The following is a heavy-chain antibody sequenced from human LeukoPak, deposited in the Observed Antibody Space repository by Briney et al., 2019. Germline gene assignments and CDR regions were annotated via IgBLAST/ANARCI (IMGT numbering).Heavy chain of an antibody. CDR3: ARDHRYGGLFDS. CDR2: IISHSSTI. Sequence: GGSLRLSCAASGFPFSSYSMNWVRQAPGRGLEWISYIISHSSTIYYAASVQGRFTISRDNAKNSLYLQMNSLRAEDTAVYYCARDHRYGGLFDSWGQGILVTVSS. D-gene: IGHD3-9*01. CDR1: GFPFSSYS. V-gene: IGHV3-48*01. J-gene: IGHJ4*02.